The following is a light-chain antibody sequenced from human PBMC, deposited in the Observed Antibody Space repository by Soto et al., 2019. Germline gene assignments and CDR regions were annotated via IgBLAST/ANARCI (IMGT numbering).Light chain of an antibody. CDR2: GAS. J-gene: IGKJ4*01. V-gene: IGKV3-20*01. Sequence: EIVLTQYPGTLSLSPGERTTLSCSASQAVSCTYLAWYQQKPGQAPRLLIFGASNRDTGIPERFNGSGSGTDFTLTILRLEPAEFSVYYCPQYVNPPVIFGVGTKVEIK. CDR1: QAVSCTY. CDR3: PQYVNPPVI.